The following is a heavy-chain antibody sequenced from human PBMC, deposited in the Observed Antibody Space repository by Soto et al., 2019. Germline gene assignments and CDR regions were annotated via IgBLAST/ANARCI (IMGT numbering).Heavy chain of an antibody. CDR3: AKDRGGWDSSSWYYFDY. CDR2: ISGSGGST. Sequence: GGSLRLSCAASGFTFSSYAMSWVRQAPGKGLEWVSAISGSGGSTYYADSVKGRFTISRDNSKNTLYLQMNSLRAEDTAVYYCAKDRGGWDSSSWYYFDYWGQGTLVTVSS. J-gene: IGHJ4*02. V-gene: IGHV3-23*01. CDR1: GFTFSSYA. D-gene: IGHD6-13*01.